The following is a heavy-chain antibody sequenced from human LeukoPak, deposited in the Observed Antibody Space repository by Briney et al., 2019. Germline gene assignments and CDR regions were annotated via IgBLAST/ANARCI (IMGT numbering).Heavy chain of an antibody. J-gene: IGHJ4*02. V-gene: IGHV3-74*01. D-gene: IGHD3-10*01. Sequence: GGSLRLSCAASGFTFSNYWVHWVRQAPGKGLVWVSRINRDGSTTNYADSVKGRFTVSRDNAKNTLNLQMDSLRAEDTAVYYCARDRKSGESSEIDFWGQGTLVTVSS. CDR2: INRDGSTT. CDR1: GFTFSNYW. CDR3: ARDRKSGESSEIDF.